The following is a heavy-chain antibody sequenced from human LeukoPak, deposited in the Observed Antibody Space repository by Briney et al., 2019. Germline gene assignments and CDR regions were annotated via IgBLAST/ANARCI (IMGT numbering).Heavy chain of an antibody. CDR1: TFTFSSYT. J-gene: IGHJ5*02. V-gene: IGHV3-21*01. CDR2: ISSTSEYI. CDR3: ARDSRWNHRHNFFDP. D-gene: IGHD1-14*01. Sequence: NAGGSLRLSCVASTFTFSSYTMNWVRQTPGKGLEWVSSISSTSEYIYYADSVKGGFTISRDNGKNSLYLQMNSLRAEDTGVYYCARDSRWNHRHNFFDPWGLGTLVTVSS.